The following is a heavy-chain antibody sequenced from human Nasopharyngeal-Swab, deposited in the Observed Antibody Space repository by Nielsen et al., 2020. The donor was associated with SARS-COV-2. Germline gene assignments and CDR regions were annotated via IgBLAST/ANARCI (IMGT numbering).Heavy chain of an antibody. V-gene: IGHV5-51*01. D-gene: IGHD6-13*01. CDR3: ARGLIAAAGIFDY. CDR2: IYPGDSDT. CDR1: GYSFTSYW. J-gene: IGHJ4*02. Sequence: GESLKISCKGSGYSFTSYWIGWVRQMPGKGLAWMGIIYPGDSDTRYSPSFQGKVTISADKSISTAYLQWSILKDSDTAMYYCARGLIAAAGIFDYWGQGTLVTVSS.